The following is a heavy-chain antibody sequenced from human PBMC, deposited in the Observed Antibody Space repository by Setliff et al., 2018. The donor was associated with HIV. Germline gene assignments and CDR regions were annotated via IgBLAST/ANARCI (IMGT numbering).Heavy chain of an antibody. V-gene: IGHV4-39*07. Sequence: SETLSLTCTVSGGSISSNSYYWGWIRQPPGKGLEWIGSIYHSGRTYYNPSLKSRVTISVDTSKNQFSLKLTSVTAADTAVYYCARDLSQDYDSLSGYYTGCYFDYWGRGTLVTVSS. CDR3: ARDLSQDYDSLSGYYTGCYFDY. D-gene: IGHD3-9*01. CDR1: GGSISSNSYY. CDR2: IYHSGRT. J-gene: IGHJ4*02.